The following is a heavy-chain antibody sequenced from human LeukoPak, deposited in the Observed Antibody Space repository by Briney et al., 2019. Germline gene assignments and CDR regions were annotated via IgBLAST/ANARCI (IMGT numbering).Heavy chain of an antibody. J-gene: IGHJ4*02. V-gene: IGHV1-24*01. CDR2: FDPEYGET. Sequence: ASVKVSFKVSGYTLTELSMHWVRQAPGKGLEWMGGFDPEYGETIYAQKFQGRVTMTEDTSTDTAYMELSSLRSEDTAVYYCATDISKYGSGSYKGEDYWGQGTLVTVSS. D-gene: IGHD3-10*01. CDR3: ATDISKYGSGSYKGEDY. CDR1: GYTLTELS.